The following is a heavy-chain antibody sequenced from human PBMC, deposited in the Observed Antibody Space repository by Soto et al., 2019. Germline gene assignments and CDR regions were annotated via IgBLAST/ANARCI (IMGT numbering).Heavy chain of an antibody. Sequence: SETLSLTCTVSGGSIGSYFWSWIRQPPGKGLEWIGYIYYSGSTTYNPSLKSRVTISVDTSKNQFSLKLSSVPAADAAVDYCARSPSSSSSSFYCFDTWGQRTLVTVTS. CDR3: ARSPSSSSSSFYCFDT. J-gene: IGHJ5*02. CDR1: GGSIGSYF. D-gene: IGHD6-13*01. CDR2: IYYSGST. V-gene: IGHV4-59*01.